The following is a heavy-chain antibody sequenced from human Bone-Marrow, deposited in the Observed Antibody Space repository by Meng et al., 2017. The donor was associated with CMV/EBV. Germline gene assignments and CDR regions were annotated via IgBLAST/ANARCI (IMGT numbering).Heavy chain of an antibody. CDR2: IYYSGST. CDR1: GGSVSSGSYY. J-gene: IGHJ3*02. V-gene: IGHV4-61*01. Sequence: GSLRLSCTVSGGSVSSGSYYWSWIRQPPGKGLEWIGYIYYSGSTNYNPSLKSRVTISVDTSKNQFSLKLSSVTAADTAVYYCARENGGADAFDIWGPGTMVTVSS. CDR3: ARENGGADAFDI.